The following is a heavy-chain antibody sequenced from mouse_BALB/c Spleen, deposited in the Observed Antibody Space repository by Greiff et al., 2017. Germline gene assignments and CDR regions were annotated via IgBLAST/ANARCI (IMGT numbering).Heavy chain of an antibody. Sequence: QVQLQQSGPELVKPGASVKISCKASGYAFSSSWMNWVKQRPGQGLEWIGRIYPGDGDTNYNGKFKGKATLTADKSSSTAYMQLSSLTSVDSAVYCCARSWVRRDWYFDVWGAGTTVTVSS. D-gene: IGHD2-14*01. CDR3: ARSWVRRDWYFDV. CDR1: GYAFSSSW. CDR2: IYPGDGDT. V-gene: IGHV1-82*01. J-gene: IGHJ1*01.